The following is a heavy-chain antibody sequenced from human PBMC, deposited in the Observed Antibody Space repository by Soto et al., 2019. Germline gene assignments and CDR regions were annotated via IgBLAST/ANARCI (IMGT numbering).Heavy chain of an antibody. CDR2: MNPNSGNT. V-gene: IGHV1-8*01. J-gene: IGHJ5*02. CDR1: GYTFTSYD. CDR3: ARGVLLVPAAGFDP. D-gene: IGHD2-2*01. Sequence: QVQLVQSGAEVKKPGASVKVSCKASGYTFTSYDINWVRQATGQGLEWMGWMNPNSGNTGYAQKFQGRVTMTTNTSISTAYMELSSRRSEDTAVYYCARGVLLVPAAGFDPWGQGTLVTVSS.